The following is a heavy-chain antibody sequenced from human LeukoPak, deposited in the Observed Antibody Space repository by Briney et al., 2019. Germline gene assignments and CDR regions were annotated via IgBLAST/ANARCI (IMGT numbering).Heavy chain of an antibody. V-gene: IGHV3-74*01. Sequence: PGGSLRLSCEASGLTFSNSWMHWVRQAPGKGLVWVSRMYGDMRDVSYADSVKGRFTISRDNAKNTVYLQMNSLRGEDTAVYYCARDLGLRGSTWGQGTLVTVSS. CDR2: MYGDMRDV. J-gene: IGHJ5*02. CDR3: ARDLGLRGST. CDR1: GLTFSNSW. D-gene: IGHD5-12*01.